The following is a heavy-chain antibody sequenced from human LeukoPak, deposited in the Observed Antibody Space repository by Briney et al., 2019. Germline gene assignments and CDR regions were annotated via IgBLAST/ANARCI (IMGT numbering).Heavy chain of an antibody. J-gene: IGHJ5*02. D-gene: IGHD6-19*01. CDR2: IKSNSGGT. CDR1: RYTLIDYY. Sequence: SVKVPCQDCRYTLIDYYMHWVRPAAGQEGEGMGLIKSNSGGTNYANKLQGRVTMSRDTSISTAYMELSRLRSEDTAVYFCARESSGGWNWFDPWGQGTLVTVSS. CDR3: ARESSGGWNWFDP. V-gene: IGHV1-2*02.